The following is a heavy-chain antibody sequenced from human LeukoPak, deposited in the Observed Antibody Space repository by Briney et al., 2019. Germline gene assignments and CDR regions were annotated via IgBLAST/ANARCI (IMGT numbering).Heavy chain of an antibody. CDR1: GFTFSSYW. CDR3: ARAYSCGRNYFDY. Sequence: GGSLRLSCAASGFTFSSYWMHWVRQAPGKGLVWVSRINSDGSSTSYADSVKGRFTISRDNAKNTLYLQMNSLRAEDTAVYYCARAYSCGRNYFDYWGQGTLVTVSS. J-gene: IGHJ4*02. V-gene: IGHV3-74*01. CDR2: INSDGSST. D-gene: IGHD5-18*01.